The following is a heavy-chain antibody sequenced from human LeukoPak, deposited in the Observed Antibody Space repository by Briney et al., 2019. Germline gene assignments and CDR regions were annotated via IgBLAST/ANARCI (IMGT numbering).Heavy chain of an antibody. Sequence: GGSLRLSCATSGFAFGNYWMNWVRQAPGKGLEWVASIKPDGGERDYVDSVKGRFTISRDNAKNSLYLQMNRLRAEDTAVYYCARDNLATAYETWGQGTLVTVSS. D-gene: IGHD6-13*01. CDR2: IKPDGGER. CDR3: ARDNLATAYET. V-gene: IGHV3-7*01. J-gene: IGHJ5*02. CDR1: GFAFGNYW.